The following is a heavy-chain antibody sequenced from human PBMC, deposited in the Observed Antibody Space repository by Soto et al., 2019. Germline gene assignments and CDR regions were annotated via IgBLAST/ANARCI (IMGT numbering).Heavy chain of an antibody. V-gene: IGHV1-24*01. D-gene: IGHD3-22*01. Sequence: GVSVKVSCKVSGYTLTELSMHWVRQAPGKGLEWMGGFDPEDGETIYAQKFQGRVTMTEDTSTDTAYMELSSLRSEDTAVYYCATVTYYYDSSGYYQLYHFDYWGQGTLVTVSS. J-gene: IGHJ4*02. CDR3: ATVTYYYDSSGYYQLYHFDY. CDR1: GYTLTELS. CDR2: FDPEDGET.